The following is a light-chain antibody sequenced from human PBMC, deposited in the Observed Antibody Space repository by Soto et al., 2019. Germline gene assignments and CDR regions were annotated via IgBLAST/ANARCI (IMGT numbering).Light chain of an antibody. CDR3: QQYNKYPYT. J-gene: IGKJ2*01. CDR2: DAS. Sequence: DIVMTQSPSTLSASVGDRATISCRASQSISSWMAWYQQKPGKAPKLLIYDASSLDIGVPSRFSGSGSGTEFTLTISSLQPDDFATFYCQQYNKYPYTFGQGTKLEIK. CDR1: QSISSW. V-gene: IGKV1-5*01.